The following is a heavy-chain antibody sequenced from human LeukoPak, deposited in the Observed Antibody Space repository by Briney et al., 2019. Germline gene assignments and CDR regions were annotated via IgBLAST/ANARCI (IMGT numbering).Heavy chain of an antibody. J-gene: IGHJ4*02. CDR2: IYYSGST. V-gene: IGHV4-59*01. Sequence: PSETLSLTCTVSGGSISSYYWSWIRQPPGKGLEWIGYIYYSGSTNYNPSLKSRVTISVDTSKNQFSLKLSSVTAADTAVYYCARGRPQYYDSSGYYYWGQGTLVTVSS. CDR3: ARGRPQYYDSSGYYY. CDR1: GGSISSYY. D-gene: IGHD3-22*01.